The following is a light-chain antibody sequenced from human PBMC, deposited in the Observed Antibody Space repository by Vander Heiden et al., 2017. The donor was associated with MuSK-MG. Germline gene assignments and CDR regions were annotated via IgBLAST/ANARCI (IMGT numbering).Light chain of an antibody. CDR2: GAS. Sequence: EIVMTQSPATLSVSAGESATLSCRASRSVSSNLAWYQQKPGQAPRLLIYGASTRATGIPDRFSGSGYGTEFTLTISRRESEDFAVYYCQQKDSWPPVTFGGGTRVEIK. CDR1: RSVSSN. J-gene: IGKJ4*02. V-gene: IGKV3-15*01. CDR3: QQKDSWPPVT.